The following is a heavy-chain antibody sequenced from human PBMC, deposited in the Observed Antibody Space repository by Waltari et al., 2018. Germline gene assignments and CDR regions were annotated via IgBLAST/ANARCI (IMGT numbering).Heavy chain of an antibody. J-gene: IGHJ4*02. V-gene: IGHV4-30-2*01. CDR1: GASISNGDFS. CDR3: ARADCSGGSCLGFDS. D-gene: IGHD2-15*01. CDR2: LYQSGSR. Sequence: QLPLQESGSRLLKPSQTLSLTCSVSGASISNGDFSWSWIRQPPGKGLQWIGFLYQSGSRYYNPSLKSRVSTSADRSKSQFSLKLDSVTAADTAVYYCARADCSGGSCLGFDSWGQGTLVTVSS.